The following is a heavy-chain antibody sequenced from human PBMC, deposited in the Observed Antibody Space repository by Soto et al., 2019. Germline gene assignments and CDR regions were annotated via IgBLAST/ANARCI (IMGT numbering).Heavy chain of an antibody. Sequence: PSETLSLTCAVYGGSFSGYYWSWIRQPPGKGLEWIGEINHSGSTNYNPSLKSRVTISVDTSKNQFSLKLSSVTAADTAVYYCARGQRITIFGVVIPYYFDYWGQGTLVTVSS. CDR2: INHSGST. CDR1: GGSFSGYY. V-gene: IGHV4-34*01. D-gene: IGHD3-3*01. CDR3: ARGQRITIFGVVIPYYFDY. J-gene: IGHJ4*02.